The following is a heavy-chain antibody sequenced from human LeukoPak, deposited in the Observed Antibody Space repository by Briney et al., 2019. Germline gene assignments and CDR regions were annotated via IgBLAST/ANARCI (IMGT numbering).Heavy chain of an antibody. CDR2: INHSGST. Sequence: SETLSLTCAVYGGSFSGYYWSWIRQPPGKGLEWIGEINHSGSTNYNPSLKSRVTISVDTSKNQFSLKLSSVTAADTAVYYCARRYYGFWSGYSLYGMDVWGQGTTVTVSS. D-gene: IGHD3-3*01. V-gene: IGHV4-34*01. J-gene: IGHJ6*02. CDR1: GGSFSGYY. CDR3: ARRYYGFWSGYSLYGMDV.